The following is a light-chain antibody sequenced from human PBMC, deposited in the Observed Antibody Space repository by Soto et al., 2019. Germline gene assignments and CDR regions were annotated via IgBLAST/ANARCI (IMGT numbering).Light chain of an antibody. CDR2: AAT. CDR3: QQSFSFPRT. J-gene: IGKJ1*01. CDR1: QSISSY. Sequence: DIQMTQSPSSLSASAGDRVTITCRASQSISSYLNWYQQKPGKAPKLLIYAATSLQSGVPSRFSGSGSGTDFTLTISSLEPEDFATYYCQQSFSFPRTFGQGTKVEIK. V-gene: IGKV1-39*01.